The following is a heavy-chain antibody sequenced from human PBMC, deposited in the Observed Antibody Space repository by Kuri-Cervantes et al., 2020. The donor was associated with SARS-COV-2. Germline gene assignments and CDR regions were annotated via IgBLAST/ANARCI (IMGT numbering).Heavy chain of an antibody. CDR1: GDSVSSTSAA. CDR2: TYHRSKWYN. V-gene: IGHV6-1*01. J-gene: IGHJ1*01. D-gene: IGHD2-15*01. Sequence: CAIPGDSVSSTSAAWNWIRQSPSRGLEWLGRTYHRSKWYNEYAVSVKSRITINPDTSKNQFSLQLNFVTPEDTAVYYCARAPDGYCSGGSCYSGYFQHWGQGTLVTVSS. CDR3: ARAPDGYCSGGSCYSGYFQH.